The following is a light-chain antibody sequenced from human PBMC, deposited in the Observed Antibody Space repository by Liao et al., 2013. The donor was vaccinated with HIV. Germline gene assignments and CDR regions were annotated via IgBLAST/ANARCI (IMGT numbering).Light chain of an antibody. Sequence: SYVLTQPPSVSVAPGKTARITCGGNNIGSKSVHWYQQKPGQAPVLVIYSDSDRPSGIPERFSGSKSGNTATLAISRVEAGDEADYFCQLWDSSDDSYVFGTGSRVTVL. V-gene: IGLV3-21*01. CDR1: NIGSKS. J-gene: IGLJ1*01. CDR3: QLWDSSDDSYV. CDR2: SDS.